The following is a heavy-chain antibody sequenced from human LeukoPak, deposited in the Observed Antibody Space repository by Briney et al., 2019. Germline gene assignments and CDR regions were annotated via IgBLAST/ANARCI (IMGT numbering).Heavy chain of an antibody. V-gene: IGHV3-21*01. D-gene: IGHD4/OR15-4a*01. CDR3: ARGTGAFDY. Sequence: GGSLRLSCAASGFTFSSYTMNWVRQALGKGLEWVSSISSSSNYIYYADSVKGRFTISRDNAKNSLYLQMNSLRAEDTAVYYCARGTGAFDYWGQGTLVTVSS. J-gene: IGHJ4*02. CDR2: ISSSSNYI. CDR1: GFTFSSYT.